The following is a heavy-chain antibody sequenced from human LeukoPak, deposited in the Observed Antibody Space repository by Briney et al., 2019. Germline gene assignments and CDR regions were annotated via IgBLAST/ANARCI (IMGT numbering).Heavy chain of an antibody. CDR1: GGTFSSYA. J-gene: IGHJ4*02. D-gene: IGHD3-10*01. CDR2: IIPIFGTA. Sequence: ASVKVSCKASGGTFSSYAISWVRQAPGQGLEWMGGIIPIFGTANYAQKYQGRVTITADESTSTAYMELSSLRSEDTAVYYCAREWGYYGSGSSDFDYWGQGTLVTVSS. CDR3: AREWGYYGSGSSDFDY. V-gene: IGHV1-69*13.